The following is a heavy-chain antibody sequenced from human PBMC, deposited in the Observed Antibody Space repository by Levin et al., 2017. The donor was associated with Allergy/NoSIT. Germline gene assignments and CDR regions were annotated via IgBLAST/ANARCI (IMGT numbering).Heavy chain of an antibody. J-gene: IGHJ4*02. CDR2: INPNSGGT. CDR3: ARDKSGSWCDY. D-gene: IGHD2-15*01. V-gene: IGHV1-2*02. CDR1: GYTFTGYY. Sequence: PGGSLRLSCKASGYTFTGYYMHWVRQAPGQGLEWMGWINPNSGGTNYAQKFQGRVTMTRDTSISTAYMELSRLRSDDTAVYYCARDKSGSWCDYWGQGTLVTVS.